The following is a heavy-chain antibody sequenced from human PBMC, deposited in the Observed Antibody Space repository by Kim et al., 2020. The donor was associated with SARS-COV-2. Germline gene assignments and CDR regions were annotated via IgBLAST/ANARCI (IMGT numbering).Heavy chain of an antibody. CDR1: GGPIINSGNY. CDR2: IFHSGTA. V-gene: IGHV4-31*03. J-gene: IGHJ3*01. D-gene: IGHD6-19*01. Sequence: SETLSLTCTSSGGPIINSGNYWSWIRHHPGKGRDWIGYIFHSGTAYYNPTLQSRVSLSVDTSKNEFSLRRDSVTAAATAVYYCATCGRTYGSSFDVWGQGTTVTVSS. CDR3: ATCGRTYGSSFDV.